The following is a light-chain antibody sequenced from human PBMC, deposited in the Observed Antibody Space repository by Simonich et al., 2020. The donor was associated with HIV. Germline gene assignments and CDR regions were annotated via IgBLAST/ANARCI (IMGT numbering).Light chain of an antibody. Sequence: IQLTQSPSSLSASVGDRVTITCRASQGISNSLAWYQQKPGKAPKLLIYKASSLESGVPSRFSGSGSGTEFTLTISSLQPDDFATYYCQQYNSYSTWTFGQGTKVEIK. CDR3: QQYNSYSTWT. J-gene: IGKJ1*01. CDR1: QGISNS. CDR2: KAS. V-gene: IGKV1-5*03.